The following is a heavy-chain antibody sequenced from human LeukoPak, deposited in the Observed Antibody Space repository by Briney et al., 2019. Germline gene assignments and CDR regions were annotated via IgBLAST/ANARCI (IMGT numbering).Heavy chain of an antibody. CDR1: GGSFSGYY. V-gene: IGHV4-34*01. Sequence: SETLSLTCAVYGGSFSGYYWSWIRQAPGKGLEWIGEINHSGSTNYNPSLKSRVTISVDTSKNQFSLKLSSVTAADTAVYYCARVVGGDYSFDYWGQGTLVTVSS. D-gene: IGHD4-17*01. CDR3: ARVVGGDYSFDY. J-gene: IGHJ4*02. CDR2: INHSGST.